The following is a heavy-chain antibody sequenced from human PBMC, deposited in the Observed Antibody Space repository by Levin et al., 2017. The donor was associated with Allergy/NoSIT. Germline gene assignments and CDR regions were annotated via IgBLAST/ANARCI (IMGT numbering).Heavy chain of an antibody. CDR1: GYTFTSYA. V-gene: IGHV1-3*01. J-gene: IGHJ3*02. D-gene: IGHD6-19*01. CDR2: INAGNGNT. CDR3: AAVAGTYYAFDI. Sequence: ASVKVSCKASGYTFTSYAMHWVRQAPGQRLEWMGWINAGNGNTKYSQKFQGRVTITRDTSASTAYMELSSLRSEDTAVYYCAAVAGTYYAFDIWGQGTMVTVSS.